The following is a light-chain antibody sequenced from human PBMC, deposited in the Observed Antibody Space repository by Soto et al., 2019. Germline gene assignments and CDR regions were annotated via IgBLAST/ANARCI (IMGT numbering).Light chain of an antibody. CDR3: CSYVGGWV. CDR2: EVN. Sequence: QSALTQPASVSGSPGQSITISCTGTSSDVGAYNYVSWYQQHPGKAPKLMIFEVNNRPSGVSNRFSGSKSGNTASLAISGLQAEDEADYFCCSYVGGWVFGGGTKLTVL. J-gene: IGLJ3*02. CDR1: SSDVGAYNY. V-gene: IGLV2-14*01.